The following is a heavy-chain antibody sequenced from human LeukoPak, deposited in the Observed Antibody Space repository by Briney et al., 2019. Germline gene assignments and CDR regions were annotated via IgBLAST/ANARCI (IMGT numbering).Heavy chain of an antibody. D-gene: IGHD5-18*01. Sequence: SETLSLTRIVSGGSTSTSRYHWGWIRQPPGEGLEWLGSIYYSGTTSYNPSLKSRVSMSVDTSKNQFSLKLNSVTAADTAVYYWARDEYSPSHYSFDYWGQGTLVTVSS. CDR1: GGSTSTSRYH. J-gene: IGHJ4*02. CDR3: ARDEYSPSHYSFDY. CDR2: IYYSGTT. V-gene: IGHV4-39*07.